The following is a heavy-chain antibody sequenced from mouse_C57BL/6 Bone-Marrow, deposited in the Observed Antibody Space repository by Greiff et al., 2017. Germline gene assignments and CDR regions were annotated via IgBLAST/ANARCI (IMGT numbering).Heavy chain of an antibody. V-gene: IGHV10-3*01. CDR1: GFTFNTYA. Sequence: EVMLQESGGGLVQPKGSLKLSCAASGFTFNTYAMHWVRQAPGTGLEWVARRRSKSSNYATYYAGSVKDRFTISRDDSQSMLYLQMNNLKTEDTAMYYCVRGADWGQGTLVTVSA. CDR2: RRSKSSNYAT. CDR3: VRGAD. J-gene: IGHJ3*01.